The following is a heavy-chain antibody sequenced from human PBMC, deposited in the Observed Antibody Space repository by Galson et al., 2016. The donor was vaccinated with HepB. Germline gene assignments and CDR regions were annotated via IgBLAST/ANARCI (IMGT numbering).Heavy chain of an antibody. Sequence: SETLSLTCTVSGGSISSSSYFWAWIRQPPGKGLDWIGSIYYSGTTHYNPSLQSRVSISVNTSKNQFSLRRTSVSAADTAMYSCARQDRAGLVNFWGQGTIVTVSS. CDR1: GGSISSSSYF. CDR3: ARQDRAGLVNF. CDR2: IYYSGTT. D-gene: IGHD6-19*01. J-gene: IGHJ3*01. V-gene: IGHV4-39*01.